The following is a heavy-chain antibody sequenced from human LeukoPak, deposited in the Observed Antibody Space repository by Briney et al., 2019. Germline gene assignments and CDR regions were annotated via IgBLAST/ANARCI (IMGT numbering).Heavy chain of an antibody. CDR3: ARHSDIVVVPAATDAFFDY. Sequence: GESLKISCKGSGDSFTSYWIGWVRQMPGKGLEWMGIIYPGDSDTRYSPSFQGQVTISADKSISTAYLQWSSLKASDTAMYYCARHSDIVVVPAATDAFFDYWGQGTLVTVSS. J-gene: IGHJ4*02. V-gene: IGHV5-51*01. CDR2: IYPGDSDT. D-gene: IGHD2-2*01. CDR1: GDSFTSYW.